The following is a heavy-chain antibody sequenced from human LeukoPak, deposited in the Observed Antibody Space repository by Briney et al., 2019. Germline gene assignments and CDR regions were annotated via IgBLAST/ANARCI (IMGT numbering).Heavy chain of an antibody. CDR1: GGSFSGYY. CDR3: ASWPTGDYPNWFDP. V-gene: IGHV4-34*01. Sequence: PSETLSLTCAVYGGSFSGYYWSWIPQPPGKGLEWIGEINHSGSTNYNPSLKSRVTISVATSKNQFSLKLSSVTAADTAVYYCASWPTGDYPNWFDPWGQGTLVTVSS. J-gene: IGHJ5*02. CDR2: INHSGST. D-gene: IGHD4-17*01.